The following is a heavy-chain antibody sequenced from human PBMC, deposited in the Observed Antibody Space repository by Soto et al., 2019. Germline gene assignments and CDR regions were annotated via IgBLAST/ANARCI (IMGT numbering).Heavy chain of an antibody. D-gene: IGHD3-22*01. V-gene: IGHV3-74*01. CDR1: EFTFSTYW. CDR3: ARDLGHYDSSRYYYYYYYYAMDV. Sequence: GGSLRLSCAASEFTFSTYWMHWVRQAPGKGLVWVSRINSDGSSADYADSVKGRFTISRDNAKNTLYLQMNSLRAEDTAVYYCARDLGHYDSSRYYYYYYYYAMDVWGQGTTVTVSS. CDR2: INSDGSSA. J-gene: IGHJ6*02.